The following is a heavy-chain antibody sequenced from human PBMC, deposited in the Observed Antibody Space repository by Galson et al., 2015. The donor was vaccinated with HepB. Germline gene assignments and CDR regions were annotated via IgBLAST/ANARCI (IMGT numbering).Heavy chain of an antibody. CDR3: ASGEEMATIANYFDY. J-gene: IGHJ4*02. CDR1: GGSFSGYY. Sequence: LSLTCSVYGGSFSGYYWSWIRQPPGKGLEWIGEINHSGSTNYNPSLKSRVTISVDTSKNQFSLKLSSVTAADTAVYYCASGEEMATIANYFDYWGQGTLVTVSS. V-gene: IGHV4-34*01. CDR2: INHSGST. D-gene: IGHD5-24*01.